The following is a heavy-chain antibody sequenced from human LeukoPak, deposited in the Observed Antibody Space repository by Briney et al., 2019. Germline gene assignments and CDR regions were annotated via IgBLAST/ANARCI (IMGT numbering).Heavy chain of an antibody. D-gene: IGHD1-7*01. J-gene: IGHJ4*02. V-gene: IGHV4-39*01. Sequence: SETLSLTCSVSGGSVKSGNYYWGWIRQPPGKGLEWIGTIYYSGFTYYNPSLNSRVTISVDTSQNQFSLKLSSVTAADAAIYYCSSLVTGTMWTDFWGQGTLVTVSS. CDR2: IYYSGFT. CDR3: SSLVTGTMWTDF. CDR1: GGSVKSGNYY.